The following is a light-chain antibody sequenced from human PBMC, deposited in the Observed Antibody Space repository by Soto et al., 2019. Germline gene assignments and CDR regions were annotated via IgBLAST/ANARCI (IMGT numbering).Light chain of an antibody. Sequence: QSLLTQPASVSGSPGQSITISCTGTSSDVGGYNYVSWYQQHPGKAPKLMIYDVSNRPSGVSNRFSGSKSGNTASLTISGLQAEDEADYYCSSYTSISTLYVFGTGTKLTVL. CDR2: DVS. CDR3: SSYTSISTLYV. J-gene: IGLJ1*01. V-gene: IGLV2-14*01. CDR1: SSDVGGYNY.